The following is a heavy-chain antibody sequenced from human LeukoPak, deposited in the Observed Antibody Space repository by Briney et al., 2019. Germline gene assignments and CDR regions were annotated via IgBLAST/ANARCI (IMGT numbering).Heavy chain of an antibody. CDR1: GFTFSSYA. D-gene: IGHD6-19*01. Sequence: GGSLRLSCAASGFTFSSYAMSWVRQAPGKGLEWVSVIYSGGSTYYADSVKGRFTISRDNSKNTLYLQMNSLRAEDTAVYYCARDVAVAGTADDAFDIWGQGTMVTVSS. CDR2: IYSGGST. J-gene: IGHJ3*02. V-gene: IGHV3-53*01. CDR3: ARDVAVAGTADDAFDI.